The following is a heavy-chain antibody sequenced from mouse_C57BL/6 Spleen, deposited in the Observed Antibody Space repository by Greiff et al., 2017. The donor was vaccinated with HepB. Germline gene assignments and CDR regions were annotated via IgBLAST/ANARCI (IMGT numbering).Heavy chain of an antibody. CDR1: GYTFTEYT. V-gene: IGHV1-62-2*01. Sequence: QVQLQQSGADLVKPGASVKLSCKASGYTFTEYTIPWVKQRSGQGLEWIGWFYPGSGSIKYNEKFKDKATLTTDKASSTVYMDLSRRTSEDAAVYFCARDGEDGYYGYWGQGPLVTVSA. CDR3: ARDGEDGYYGY. D-gene: IGHD2-3*01. CDR2: FYPGSGSI. J-gene: IGHJ3*01.